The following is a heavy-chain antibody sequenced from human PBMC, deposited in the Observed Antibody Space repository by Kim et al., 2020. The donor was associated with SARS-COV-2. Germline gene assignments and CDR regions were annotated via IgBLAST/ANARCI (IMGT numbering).Heavy chain of an antibody. CDR1: GGSISSSSYY. CDR3: ARLGDILTGYYGDY. J-gene: IGHJ4*02. D-gene: IGHD3-9*01. CDR2: IYYSGST. Sequence: SETLSLTCTVSGGSISSSSYYWGWTRQPPGKGLEWIGSIYYSGSTYYNPSLKSRVTISVDTSKNQFSLKLSSVTAADTAVYYCARLGDILTGYYGDYWGQGTLVTVSS. V-gene: IGHV4-39*01.